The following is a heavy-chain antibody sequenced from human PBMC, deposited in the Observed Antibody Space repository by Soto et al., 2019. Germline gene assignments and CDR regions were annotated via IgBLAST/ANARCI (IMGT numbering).Heavy chain of an antibody. Sequence: ASVKVSCKASGYTFTGYYMHWVRQAPGQGLEWMGWMNPNSGDTGYAQKFQGRVTMTRNTSISTAYMELSSLRSEDTAVYYCARGATIFGVVNAYDYWGQGTLVTVSS. CDR1: GYTFTGYY. V-gene: IGHV1-8*02. CDR2: MNPNSGDT. J-gene: IGHJ4*02. D-gene: IGHD3-3*01. CDR3: ARGATIFGVVNAYDY.